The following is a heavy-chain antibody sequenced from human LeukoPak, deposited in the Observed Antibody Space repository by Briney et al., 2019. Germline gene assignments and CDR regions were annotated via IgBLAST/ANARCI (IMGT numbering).Heavy chain of an antibody. CDR2: IYYSGST. CDR1: GGSISRYY. V-gene: IGHV4-59*01. Sequence: SETLSLTCTVSGGSISRYYWSWIRQPPGKGLEWIGYIYYSGSTNYNPSLKSRVTISVDTSKNQFSLKLSSVTAADTAVYYRARYYGDYEDAFDIWGQGTMVTVFS. CDR3: ARYYGDYEDAFDI. D-gene: IGHD4-17*01. J-gene: IGHJ3*02.